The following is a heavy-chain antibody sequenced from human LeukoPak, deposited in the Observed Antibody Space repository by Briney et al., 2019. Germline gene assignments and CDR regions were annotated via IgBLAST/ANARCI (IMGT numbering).Heavy chain of an antibody. J-gene: IGHJ4*02. CDR3: ARQYNYGLDY. Sequence: GGSLRLSCAASGFNFRNYWMHWVRQAPGKGLVWVSRINSDGSSTSYADSVKGRFTISRDNAENTLYLQMNSLRAEDTALYYCARQYNYGLDYWGQGTLVTVSS. V-gene: IGHV3-74*01. CDR2: INSDGSST. CDR1: GFNFRNYW. D-gene: IGHD5-24*01.